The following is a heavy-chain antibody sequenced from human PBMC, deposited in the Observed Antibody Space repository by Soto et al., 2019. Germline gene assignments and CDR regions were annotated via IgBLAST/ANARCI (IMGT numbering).Heavy chain of an antibody. CDR1: GYTFTSYG. Sequence: GASVKVSCKASGYTFTSYGISWVRQAPGQGLEWMGWISAYNGNTNYAQKLQGRVTMTTDTSTSTAYMELSSVTAADTAVYYCAREEGAVTTGGYYYYYGLDVWGQGTTVTVSS. CDR2: ISAYNGNT. CDR3: AREEGAVTTGGYYYYYGLDV. J-gene: IGHJ6*02. V-gene: IGHV1-18*01. D-gene: IGHD4-17*01.